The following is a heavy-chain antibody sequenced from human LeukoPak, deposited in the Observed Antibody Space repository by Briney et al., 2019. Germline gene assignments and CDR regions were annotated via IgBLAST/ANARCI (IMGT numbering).Heavy chain of an antibody. V-gene: IGHV1-24*01. D-gene: IGHD3-3*01. Sequence: GASVKVSCKVSGYTLTELSMHWVRQATGKGLEWMGGFDPEDGETIYAQKFQGRVTMTEDTSTDTAYMELSSLRSEDTAVYYCATRRERRFLEWLSWFDPWGQGTLVTVSS. CDR3: ATRRERRFLEWLSWFDP. J-gene: IGHJ5*02. CDR2: FDPEDGET. CDR1: GYTLTELS.